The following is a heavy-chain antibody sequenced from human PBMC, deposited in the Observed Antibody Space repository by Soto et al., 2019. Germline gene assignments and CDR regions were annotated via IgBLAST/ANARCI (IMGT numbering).Heavy chain of an antibody. J-gene: IGHJ6*02. Sequence: GASVKVSCKASGGTFSSYAISWVRQAPGQGLEWMGGIIPIFGTANYAQKSQGRVTITADESTSTAYMELSSLRSEDTAVYYCATEEDYSRDGDYYYGMDVWGQGTTVTVSS. CDR2: IIPIFGTA. CDR3: ATEEDYSRDGDYYYGMDV. CDR1: GGTFSSYA. D-gene: IGHD4-4*01. V-gene: IGHV1-69*13.